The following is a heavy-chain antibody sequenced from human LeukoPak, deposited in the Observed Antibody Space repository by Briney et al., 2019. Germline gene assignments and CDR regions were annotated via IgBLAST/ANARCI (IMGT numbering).Heavy chain of an antibody. V-gene: IGHV3-74*01. CDR2: ISSDGITT. D-gene: IGHD3-3*01. CDR1: GCTFSSFW. CDR3: ARMEVA. Sequence: GGSLRLSCAASGCTFSSFWIHWVRQVPGKGLVWVSRISSDGITTNYADSVKGRFTISRDNAKNTVYLQMNSLRAEDTAVYYCARMEVAWGQGTIVTVSS. J-gene: IGHJ3*01.